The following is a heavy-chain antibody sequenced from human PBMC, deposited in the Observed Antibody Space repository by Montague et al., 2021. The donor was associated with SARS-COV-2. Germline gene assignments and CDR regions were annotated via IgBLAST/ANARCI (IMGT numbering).Heavy chain of an antibody. V-gene: IGHV2-70*11. CDR2: IDWDDDK. CDR1: GFSLSTSGMC. CDR3: ARIRYDILTGYQTLFDY. J-gene: IGHJ4*02. Sequence: PALVKPTQTLTLTCTFSGFSLSTSGMCVSWIRQPPGKALEWLARIDWDDDKYYSTSLKTRLTISKDTSKNQVVLTMTNMDPVVTATYYCARIRYDILTGYQTLFDYWGQGTLVTVSS. D-gene: IGHD3-9*01.